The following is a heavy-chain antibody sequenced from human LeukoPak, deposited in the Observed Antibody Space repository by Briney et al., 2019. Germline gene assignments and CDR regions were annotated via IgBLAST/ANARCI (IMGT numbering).Heavy chain of an antibody. J-gene: IGHJ4*02. Sequence: SVKVSCKASGGTFSSYAISWVRQAPGQGLEWMGGIIPIFGTANYAQKFQGRVTITADESTSTAYMELSSLRSEDTALYYCASGYSSGCVHYWGQGTLVTVSS. V-gene: IGHV1-69*13. D-gene: IGHD6-19*01. CDR1: GGTFSSYA. CDR2: IIPIFGTA. CDR3: ASGYSSGCVHY.